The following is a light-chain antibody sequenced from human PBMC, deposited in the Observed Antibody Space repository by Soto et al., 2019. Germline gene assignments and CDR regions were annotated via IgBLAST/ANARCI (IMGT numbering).Light chain of an antibody. Sequence: AIRMTQSPSSLSASTVDRVTITFRASQGISSYLAWYQQKPGKAPKLLIYAASTLQSGVPSRFSGSGSGTDFTLTISCLQSEDFATYYCQQYYSYPLTFGGGTKVDIK. CDR3: QQYYSYPLT. CDR1: QGISSY. V-gene: IGKV1-8*01. J-gene: IGKJ4*01. CDR2: AAS.